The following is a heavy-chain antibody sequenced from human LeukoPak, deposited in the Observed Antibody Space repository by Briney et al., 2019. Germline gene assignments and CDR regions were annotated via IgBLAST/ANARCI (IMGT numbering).Heavy chain of an antibody. CDR1: GFTFDDYA. V-gene: IGHV3-9*01. J-gene: IGHJ4*02. D-gene: IGHD2-15*01. Sequence: PGGFLRLSCAASGFTFDDYAMHWVRQAPGKGLEWVSGISWNSGSIGYADSVKGRFTISRDNAKNSLYLQMNSLRAEDTALYYCAKASLGYCSGGSCFFDYWGQGTLVTVSS. CDR2: ISWNSGSI. CDR3: AKASLGYCSGGSCFFDY.